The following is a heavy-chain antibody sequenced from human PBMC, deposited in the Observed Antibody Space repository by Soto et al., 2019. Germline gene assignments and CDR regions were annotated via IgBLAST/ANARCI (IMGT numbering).Heavy chain of an antibody. CDR3: ARDRWTTRANWFDP. CDR1: GGSIDDYY. D-gene: IGHD1-1*01. V-gene: IGHV4-59*01. CDR2: ISDRGST. Sequence: SETLSLTCTVFGGSIDDYYWSWIRQPPGKGLEWIGHISDRGSTDYNPSLKSRATILVDTSKKQFSLRLTSVTAADTAFYYCARDRWTTRANWFDPWGQGTLVTASS. J-gene: IGHJ5*02.